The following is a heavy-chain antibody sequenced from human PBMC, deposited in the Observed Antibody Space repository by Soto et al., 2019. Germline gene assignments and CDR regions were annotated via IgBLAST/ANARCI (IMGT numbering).Heavy chain of an antibody. D-gene: IGHD2-8*01. CDR1: GGSISGGDYY. CDR2: IYYSGST. CDR3: ARAKGVLMVYAIPDYYYGMDV. J-gene: IGHJ6*02. Sequence: SETLSLTCTVSGGSISGGDYYWSWIRQPPGKGLEWIGYIYYSGSTYYNPSLKSRVTISVDTSKNQFPLKLSSVTAADTAVYYCARAKGVLMVYAIPDYYYGMDVWGQGTTVTVSS. V-gene: IGHV4-30-4*01.